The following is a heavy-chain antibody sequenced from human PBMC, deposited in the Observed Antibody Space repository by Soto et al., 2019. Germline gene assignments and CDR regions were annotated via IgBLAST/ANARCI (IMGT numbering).Heavy chain of an antibody. CDR1: GFTFNNAW. J-gene: IGHJ4*02. CDR3: STGLTYYSDSSGYYFDS. D-gene: IGHD3-22*01. V-gene: IGHV3-15*07. Sequence: VQLVESGGGLVKPGGSLRLSCAASGFTFNNAWMNWVRQAPRKGLEWVGRIKTKTDGGTTDYAAPVKGRFTISRDDSKNRVFLQMNSLQTEDTAVYYCSTGLTYYSDSSGYYFDSWGQGTLVAVSS. CDR2: IKTKTDGGTT.